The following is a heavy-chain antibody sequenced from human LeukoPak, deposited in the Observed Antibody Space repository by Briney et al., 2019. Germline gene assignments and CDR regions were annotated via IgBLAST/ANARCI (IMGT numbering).Heavy chain of an antibody. CDR3: ARDRGSSGWFDY. CDR1: GGSISSGGYY. J-gene: IGHJ4*02. V-gene: IGHV4-30-2*01. CDR2: IYHSGST. Sequence: PSETLSLTCTVSGGSISSGGYYWSWIRQPPGKGLEWIGYIYHSGSTYYNPSLKSRVTISVDRSKNQFSLKLSSETAADTAVYYCARDRGSSGWFDYWGQGTLVTVSS. D-gene: IGHD6-19*01.